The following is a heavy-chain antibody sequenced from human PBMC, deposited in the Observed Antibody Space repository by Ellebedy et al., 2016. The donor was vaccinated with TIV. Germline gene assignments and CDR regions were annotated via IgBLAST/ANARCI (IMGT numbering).Heavy chain of an antibody. Sequence: LRLSCTVSGGSISSGDYYWSWIRQPPGKGLEWIGYIYYSGSTYYNPSLKSRVTISVDTSKNQFSLKLTSATAADTAVYYCVRVYTGDYDDAFDIWGQGTMVTVSS. V-gene: IGHV4-30-4*01. CDR3: VRVYTGDYDDAFDI. J-gene: IGHJ3*02. CDR1: GGSISSGDYY. CDR2: IYYSGST. D-gene: IGHD4-17*01.